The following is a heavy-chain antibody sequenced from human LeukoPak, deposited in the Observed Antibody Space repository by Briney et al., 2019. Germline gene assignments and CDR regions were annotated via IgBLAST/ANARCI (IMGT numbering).Heavy chain of an antibody. J-gene: IGHJ4*02. Sequence: PSETLSLTCTVSGGSISSSSYYWGWIRQPPGKGLEWIGEINHSGSTNYNPSLKSRVTISVDTSKNQFSLKLSSVTAADTAVYYCARYSRQRARYYFDYWGQGTLVTVSS. CDR3: ARYSRQRARYYFDY. CDR2: INHSGST. CDR1: GGSISSSSYY. D-gene: IGHD2-21*01. V-gene: IGHV4-39*07.